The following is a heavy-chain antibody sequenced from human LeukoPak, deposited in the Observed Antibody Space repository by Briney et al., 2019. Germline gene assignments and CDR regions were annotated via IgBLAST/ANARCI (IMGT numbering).Heavy chain of an antibody. CDR3: AHIPNYVWGSYRFDWFDP. Sequence: SGPTLVKPTETLTLTCTLSGFSLSTSGVCVGWIRQPPGKALEWLALIYWNDDKRYSPSLKSRLTITKDTSKNQVVLTMTNMDPVDTATYYCAHIPNYVWGSYRFDWFDPWGQGTLVTVSS. CDR1: GFSLSTSGVC. D-gene: IGHD3-16*02. J-gene: IGHJ5*02. V-gene: IGHV2-5*01. CDR2: IYWNDDK.